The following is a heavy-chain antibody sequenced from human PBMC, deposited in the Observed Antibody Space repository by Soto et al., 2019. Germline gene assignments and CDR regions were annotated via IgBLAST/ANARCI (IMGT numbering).Heavy chain of an antibody. CDR3: VKDRCVGY. CDR1: GFTFSSYA. J-gene: IGHJ4*02. V-gene: IGHV3-64D*06. CDR2: ISSNGGST. D-gene: IGHD2-15*01. Sequence: GGSLRLSCSVFGFTFSSYAMHWVRQAPGKGLQYVSSISSNGGSTYYADSVKGRFTISRDNSKNTLYLQMSSLRVEDTAVYYFVKDRCVGYWGQGNLVTVS.